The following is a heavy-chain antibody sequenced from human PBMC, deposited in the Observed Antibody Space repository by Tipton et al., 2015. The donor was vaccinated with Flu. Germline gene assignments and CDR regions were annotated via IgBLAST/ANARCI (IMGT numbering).Heavy chain of an antibody. V-gene: IGHV1-18*04. D-gene: IGHD1-26*01. J-gene: IGHJ3*02. CDR1: GYPFTSYV. CDR3: ARQRVGPDGFDS. Sequence: HLVQSGAEVKKPGASVKVSCKTSGYPFTSYVINWVRQAPGQGLEWIGWISAFNGNTEYAQKLQGRVLMTIDTSTTTVYMDLRSLRSDDTAVYYCARQRVGPDGFDSWGQGTMVTVSS. CDR2: ISAFNGNT.